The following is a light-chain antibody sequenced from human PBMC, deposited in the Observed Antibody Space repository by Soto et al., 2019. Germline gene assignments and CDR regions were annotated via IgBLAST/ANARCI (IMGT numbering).Light chain of an antibody. CDR1: QSVSVN. CDR2: GAS. CDR3: QQYTRSQYI. V-gene: IGKV3-15*01. Sequence: EIVMAQSRVILSVSPGERATLSCRASQSVSVNLAWYQQKPGQAARLLIYGASSRAPGIPARFSGSGYGTEFTLTISSLEPEDFAVYYCQQYTRSQYIFGQGTKLEIK. J-gene: IGKJ2*01.